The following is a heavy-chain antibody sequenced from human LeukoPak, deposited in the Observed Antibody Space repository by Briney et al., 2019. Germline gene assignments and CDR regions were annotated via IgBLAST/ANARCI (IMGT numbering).Heavy chain of an antibody. V-gene: IGHV4-59*01. J-gene: IGHJ6*03. D-gene: IGHD6-25*01. Sequence: SETLSLTCTVSGGSITTYYYNWIRQPPGKGLEWIGYIYYGGSTNYNPSLKSRVTMSVHTSKKQISLKLNSVTAADTAVYYCVRQAALNYYYYMDVWGLGTTVTVSS. CDR2: IYYGGST. CDR3: VRQAALNYYYYMDV. CDR1: GGSITTYY.